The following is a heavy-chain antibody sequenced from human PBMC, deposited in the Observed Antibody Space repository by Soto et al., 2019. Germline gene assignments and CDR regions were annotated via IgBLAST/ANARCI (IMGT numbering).Heavy chain of an antibody. D-gene: IGHD3-9*01. CDR1: GGSVSSANYY. J-gene: IGHJ5*02. CDR2: IYDSGSI. CDR3: AREAGTAYYSWLDP. Sequence: SETLSLTCTVSGGSVSSANYYWSWLRQPPGKGLEWIGYIYDSGSITYNPSLKSRVTISVDTSKNQFSLKLSSVTAADTAVYYCAREAGTAYYSWLDPWGQGTLVTVSS. V-gene: IGHV4-61*01.